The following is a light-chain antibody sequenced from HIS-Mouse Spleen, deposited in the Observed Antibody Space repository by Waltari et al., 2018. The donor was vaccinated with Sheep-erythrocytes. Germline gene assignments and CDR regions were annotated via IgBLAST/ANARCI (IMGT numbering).Light chain of an antibody. V-gene: IGLV2-8*01. J-gene: IGLJ3*02. CDR3: SSYAGSNNWV. CDR2: EVS. Sequence: QSALTQPPSASGSPGQSVTISCTGTSSDVGGYNYVSWYQQHPGKAPKLMIYEVSKRPSGVPGRFSGSKPGNTASLTVSGLQAEDEADYYCSSYAGSNNWVFGGGTKLTVL. CDR1: SSDVGGYNY.